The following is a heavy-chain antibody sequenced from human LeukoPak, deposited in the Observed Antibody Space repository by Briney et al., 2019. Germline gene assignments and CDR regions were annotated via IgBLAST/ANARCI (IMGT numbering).Heavy chain of an antibody. D-gene: IGHD6-25*01. CDR2: ISSSSSTI. CDR3: ARVGHSSARCFDY. Sequence: GGSLRLSCAASGFTFSSYSMNWVRQAPGKGLEWVSYISSSSSTIYYADSVKGRFTISRDNAKNSLYLQMNSLRAEDTAVYYCARVGHSSARCFDYWGQGTLVTVSS. CDR1: GFTFSSYS. V-gene: IGHV3-48*01. J-gene: IGHJ4*02.